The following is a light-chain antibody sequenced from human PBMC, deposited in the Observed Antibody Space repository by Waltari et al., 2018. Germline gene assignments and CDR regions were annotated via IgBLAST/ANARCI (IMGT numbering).Light chain of an antibody. Sequence: YQQRSGQSLVLFIYEDATRPSGIPERFSGSNSGNTATLTISGTQAMDEADYYCQTWDINTGIFGGGTKLTVL. V-gene: IGLV3-1*01. J-gene: IGLJ2*01. CDR3: QTWDINTGI. CDR2: EDA.